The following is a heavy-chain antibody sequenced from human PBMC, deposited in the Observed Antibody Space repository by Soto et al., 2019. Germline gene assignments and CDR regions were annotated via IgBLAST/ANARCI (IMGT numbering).Heavy chain of an antibody. CDR1: GFTFSTYV. CDR2: ISTDGGRQ. J-gene: IGHJ1*01. CDR3: AREDGSSGRVGTFQH. V-gene: IGHV3-30-3*01. D-gene: IGHD3-22*01. Sequence: QVQLVESGGGVVQPGRSLRLSCAASGFTFSTYVMHWVRQAPGKGLEWVAGISTDGGRQHYADSVKGRFTISRDNSKNTLFVQMDSLRPEDTAVYYCAREDGSSGRVGTFQHWGQGSLVTVSS.